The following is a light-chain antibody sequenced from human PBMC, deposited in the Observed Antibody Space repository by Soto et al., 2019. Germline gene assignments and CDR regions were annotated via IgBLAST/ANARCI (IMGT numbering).Light chain of an antibody. CDR2: EVI. CDR3: SSFAGSTNFAV. CDR1: SSDVGGYNY. J-gene: IGLJ1*01. V-gene: IGLV2-8*01. Sequence: QSVLTQPPSASGSPGQSVTISCTGTSSDVGGYNYVSWYQQHPGKAPKLMIYEVITRPSGVPDRFSGSKSGNTASLTVSGLQAEDEADYYCSSFAGSTNFAVFGTGTKLTVL.